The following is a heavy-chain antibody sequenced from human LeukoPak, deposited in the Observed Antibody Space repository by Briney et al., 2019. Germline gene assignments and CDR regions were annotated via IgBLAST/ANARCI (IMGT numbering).Heavy chain of an antibody. CDR3: ARQTRDDILTGYCDY. CDR1: GYSFTSYW. D-gene: IGHD3-9*01. V-gene: IGHV5-51*01. J-gene: IGHJ4*02. CDR2: IYPGDSDT. Sequence: GESLKISCKGSGYSFTSYWIGWVRQMPGRGLEWMGIIYPGDSDTRYSPSFQGQVTISADKSISTAYLQWSSLKASDTAMYYCARQTRDDILTGYCDYWGQGTLVTVSS.